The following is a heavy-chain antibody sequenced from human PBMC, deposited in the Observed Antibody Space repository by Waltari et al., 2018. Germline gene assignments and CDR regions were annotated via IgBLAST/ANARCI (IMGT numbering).Heavy chain of an antibody. Sequence: EVQLLESGGGLVQPGGSLRLSCAASGIILYNFAINWVRLAPGTGLDWVAAITVSDDTFYADSVMGRFTVSRDTSKNTVYLQMNGLRAEDTAIYYCAKPFYNWDDPLHSWGQGTLVAVSS. CDR1: GIILYNFA. CDR2: ITVSDDT. J-gene: IGHJ4*02. D-gene: IGHD1-20*01. V-gene: IGHV3-23*01. CDR3: AKPFYNWDDPLHS.